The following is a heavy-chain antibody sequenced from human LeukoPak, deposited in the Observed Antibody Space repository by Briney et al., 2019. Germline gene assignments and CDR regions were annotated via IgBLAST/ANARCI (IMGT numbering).Heavy chain of an antibody. D-gene: IGHD3-16*02. J-gene: IGHJ4*02. CDR3: ARGPMITFGGVIGNFDY. CDR2: INHSGST. Sequence: ETLSLTCAVYGGSFSGYYWSWIRQPPGKGLEWIGEINHSGSTNYNPSLKSRVTISVDTSKNQFSLKLSSVTAADTAVYYCARGPMITFGGVIGNFDYWGQGTLVTVSS. CDR1: GGSFSGYY. V-gene: IGHV4-34*01.